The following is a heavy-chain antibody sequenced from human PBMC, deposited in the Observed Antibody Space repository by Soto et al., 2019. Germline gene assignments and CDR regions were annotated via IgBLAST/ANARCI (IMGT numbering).Heavy chain of an antibody. Sequence: SETLSLTCTVSGGSISSGGYYWSWIRQHPGKGLEWIGYIYYSGSTYYNPSLKSRVTISVDTYKNQFSLKLSSVTAADTAVYYVARAAPVTHAKGYYYGMDVWGQGTTVTVSS. J-gene: IGHJ6*02. CDR3: ARAAPVTHAKGYYYGMDV. CDR1: GGSISSGGYY. CDR2: IYYSGST. V-gene: IGHV4-31*03. D-gene: IGHD4-4*01.